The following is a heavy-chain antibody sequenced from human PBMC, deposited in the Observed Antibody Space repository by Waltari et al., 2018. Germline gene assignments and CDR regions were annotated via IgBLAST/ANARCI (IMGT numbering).Heavy chain of an antibody. D-gene: IGHD6-13*01. CDR2: INPNSGGT. CDR3: ARGRNSKVDY. CDR1: GYTFTGYY. J-gene: IGHJ4*02. Sequence: QVQLVQSGAEVKKPGASVKVSCKASGYTFTGYYMHWVRQAPGQGLEWMGWINPNSGGTNYAKKFQGRVTMTRDTSISTAYMELSRLRSDDTAVYYCARGRNSKVDYWGQGTLVTVSS. V-gene: IGHV1-2*02.